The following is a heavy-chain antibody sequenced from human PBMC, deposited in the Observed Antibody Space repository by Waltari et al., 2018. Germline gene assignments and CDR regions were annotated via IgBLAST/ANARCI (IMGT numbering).Heavy chain of an antibody. V-gene: IGHV1-46*01. CDR2: INPRCGAT. D-gene: IGHD5-12*01. Sequence: QVQQSGAEVKKPGASVSISCKSSGYTFTSYYMHCVRQAPGQGLEWMGYINPRCGATSYAQKFQGRLTMTRDTSTSTVYMELSSLRSEDTAVYYCARAWGGYNSKFFDYWGQGTLVTVSS. CDR3: ARAWGGYNSKFFDY. CDR1: GYTFTSYY. J-gene: IGHJ4*02.